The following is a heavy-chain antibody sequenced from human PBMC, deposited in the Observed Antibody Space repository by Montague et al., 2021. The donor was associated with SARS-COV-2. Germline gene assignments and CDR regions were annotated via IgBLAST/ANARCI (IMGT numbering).Heavy chain of an antibody. Sequence: ETLSLTCTVSGDSITNNYYWGWIRQPPGKGLEWIGTIYHSGTTYYNPSLKSRVTISVDTSNNQFSLKLTSVTAADTAVYYCARRHIVASNRAFDYWGQGTLVTVSS. CDR2: IYHSGTT. CDR3: ARRHIVASNRAFDY. J-gene: IGHJ4*02. V-gene: IGHV4-38-2*02. D-gene: IGHD2-21*01. CDR1: GDSITNNYY.